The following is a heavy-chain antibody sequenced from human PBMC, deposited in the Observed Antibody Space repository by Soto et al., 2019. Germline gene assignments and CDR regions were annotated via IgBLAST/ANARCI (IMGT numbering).Heavy chain of an antibody. CDR3: AKGGRQWLVTSDFNY. CDR2: VSHDGSNT. D-gene: IGHD6-19*01. V-gene: IGHV3-30*18. J-gene: IGHJ4*02. Sequence: ESVGGVVQPGRSLRLSCAASGFTFSDYAMHWVRQAPGKGLEWVAVVSHDGSNTHYADSVKGRFTISRDSSKNTVSLEMTSLRAEDTAVYYCAKGGRQWLVTSDFNYWGQGALVTVSS. CDR1: GFTFSDYA.